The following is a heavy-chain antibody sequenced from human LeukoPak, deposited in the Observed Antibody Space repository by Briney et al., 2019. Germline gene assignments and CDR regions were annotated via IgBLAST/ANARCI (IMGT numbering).Heavy chain of an antibody. J-gene: IGHJ4*02. CDR1: GFTFSGSA. D-gene: IGHD2-2*01. CDR2: IRSKANSYAT. Sequence: GGSLRLSCAASGFTFSGSAMHWVRQASGKGLEWVGRIRSKANSYATAYAASVKGRFTISRDNAKNSLYLQMNSLRAEDTAVYYCARDSVVPVGIDYWGQGTLVTVSS. V-gene: IGHV3-73*01. CDR3: ARDSVVPVGIDY.